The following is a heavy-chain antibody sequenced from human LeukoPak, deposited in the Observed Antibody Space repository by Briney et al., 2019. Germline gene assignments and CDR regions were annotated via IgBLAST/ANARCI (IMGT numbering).Heavy chain of an antibody. CDR3: ARGRVTYYYYGMDV. J-gene: IGHJ6*02. CDR2: INHSGST. D-gene: IGHD4-11*01. CDR1: GGSFSGYY. V-gene: IGHV4-34*01. Sequence: PSETLSLTCAVYGGSFSGYYWSWIRQPSGKGLEWIGEINHSGSTNYNPSLKSRVTISVDTSKNQFSLKLSSVTAADTAVYYCARGRVTYYYYGMDVWGQGTTVTVSS.